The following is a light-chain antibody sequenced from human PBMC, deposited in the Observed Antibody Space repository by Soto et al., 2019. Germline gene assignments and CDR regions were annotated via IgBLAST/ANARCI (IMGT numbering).Light chain of an antibody. CDR3: HQFNDYPKT. Sequence: DIQMTQSPSTLSASVGDTVTVTCRASQSVSGWLAWYQQKPGKAPKLLIYKASSLESGVPSRFSGSGSGTEFTLTISSLQPDDFATYYCHQFNDYPKTFGPGTKVDIK. CDR1: QSVSGW. V-gene: IGKV1-5*03. CDR2: KAS. J-gene: IGKJ3*01.